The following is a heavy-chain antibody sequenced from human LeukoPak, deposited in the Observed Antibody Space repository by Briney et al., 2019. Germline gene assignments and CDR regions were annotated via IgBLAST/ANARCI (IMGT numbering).Heavy chain of an antibody. V-gene: IGHV1-69*13. CDR1: GGTVSSYA. Sequence: GASVKVSCKASGGTVSSYAISWVRQAPGQGLEWMGGIIPIFGTANYAQKFQGRVTITADESTSTAYMELSSLRSEDTAVYYCASSLVGATRDYYFDYWDQGTLVTVSS. CDR2: IIPIFGTA. J-gene: IGHJ4*02. CDR3: ASSLVGATRDYYFDY. D-gene: IGHD1-26*01.